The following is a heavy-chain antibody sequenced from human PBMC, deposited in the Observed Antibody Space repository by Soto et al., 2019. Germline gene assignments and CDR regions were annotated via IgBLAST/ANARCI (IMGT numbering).Heavy chain of an antibody. CDR3: ARVGRDYYYYGMDV. CDR2: INAGNGNT. V-gene: IGHV1-3*05. CDR1: GYTFTSYA. Sequence: QVQLVQSGAEEKKPGASVQVSCKASGYTFTSYAMHWVRQAPGQRLEWMGWINAGNGNTKYSQKFQGRVTITRDTSASTAYMELSSLRSEDTAVYYCARVGRDYYYYGMDVWGQGTTVTVSS. J-gene: IGHJ6*02.